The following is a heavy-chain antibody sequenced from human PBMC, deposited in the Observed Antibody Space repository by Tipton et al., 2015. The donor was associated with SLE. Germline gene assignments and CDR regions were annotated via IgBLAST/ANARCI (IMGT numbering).Heavy chain of an antibody. CDR1: GGSISSGSYS. CDR2: IYHSGST. CDR3: ARGLGVVVAVAFDI. D-gene: IGHD2-15*01. Sequence: TLSLTCAVSGGSISSGSYSWSWIRQPPGKGLEWIGYIYHSGSTYYNPSLKSRVTISVDTSKNQFSLKLSSVTAADTAVYYCARGLGVVVAVAFDIWGQGTMVTVSS. J-gene: IGHJ3*02. V-gene: IGHV4-30-2*01.